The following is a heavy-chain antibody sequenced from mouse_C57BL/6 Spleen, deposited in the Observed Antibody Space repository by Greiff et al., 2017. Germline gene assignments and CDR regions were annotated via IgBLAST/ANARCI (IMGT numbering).Heavy chain of an antibody. V-gene: IGHV5-17*01. D-gene: IGHD2-10*01. CDR3: ARGGAYYGNSPWFAY. J-gene: IGHJ3*01. CDR1: GFTFSDYG. Sequence: DVKLVESGGGLVKPGGSLKLSCAASGFTFSDYGMHWVRQAPEKGLEWVAYISSGSSTIYYADTVKGRFTISRDNAKNTLFLQMTSLRSEDTAMYYCARGGAYYGNSPWFAYGGQATLVTVSA. CDR2: ISSGSSTI.